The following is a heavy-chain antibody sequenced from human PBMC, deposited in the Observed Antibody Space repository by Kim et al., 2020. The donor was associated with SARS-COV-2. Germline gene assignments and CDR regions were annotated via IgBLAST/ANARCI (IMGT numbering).Heavy chain of an antibody. D-gene: IGHD3-22*01. CDR3: ASAYYYATTVYNPYAFDM. V-gene: IGHV5-51*01. J-gene: IGHJ3*02. CDR2: IYPADSDT. CDR1: GYSFTSYW. Sequence: GESLKISCKASGYSFTSYWIGWVRQMPGKGLEWMGIIYPADSDTRYRPSFQGQVTISADKSISTAYLQWTSLKASDTAMYYCASAYYYATTVYNPYAFDMWGQGTMVTVSS.